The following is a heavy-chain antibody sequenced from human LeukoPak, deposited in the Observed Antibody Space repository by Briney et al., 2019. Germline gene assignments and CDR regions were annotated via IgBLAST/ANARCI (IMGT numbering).Heavy chain of an antibody. D-gene: IGHD5-24*01. V-gene: IGHV3-21*01. CDR1: GFTFSEYS. J-gene: IGHJ4*02. Sequence: GGSLRLSCAASGFTFSEYSMNWVRQAPGKGLEWVSSITSSSIYIYYADSVKGRFTISRDNAKNSLYLQMNSLRAEDTAVYYCVRDGDDYNFDYWGQGSLVTVSS. CDR2: ITSSSIYI. CDR3: VRDGDDYNFDY.